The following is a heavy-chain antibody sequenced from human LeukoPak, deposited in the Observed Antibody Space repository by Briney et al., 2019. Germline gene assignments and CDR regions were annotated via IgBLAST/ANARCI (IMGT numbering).Heavy chain of an antibody. CDR1: SEFFSGYY. CDR3: ARGSSTGDAFDI. J-gene: IGHJ3*02. D-gene: IGHD2-2*01. CDR2: IYYSGST. V-gene: IGHV4-59*01. Sequence: PWETLSLTCGVSSEFFSGYYWSWIRQPPGKGLEWIGYIYYSGSTNYSPSLKSRVTISVDTSKNQFSLKLSSVTAADTAVYYCARGSSTGDAFDIWGQGTMVTVSS.